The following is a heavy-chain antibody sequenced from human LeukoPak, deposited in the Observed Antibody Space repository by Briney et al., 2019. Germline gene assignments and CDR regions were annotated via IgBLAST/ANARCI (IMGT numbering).Heavy chain of an antibody. CDR1: GGSFSGYY. D-gene: IGHD5-18*01. Sequence: PSETLSLTCAVYGGSFSGYYWSWIRQPPGKGLEWIGEINHSGSTNYNPSLKSRVTISVDTSKNLFSLKLISVTAADTAVYYCARGYTARWYFDLWGRGTLVTVSS. J-gene: IGHJ2*01. CDR3: ARGYTARWYFDL. CDR2: INHSGST. V-gene: IGHV4-34*01.